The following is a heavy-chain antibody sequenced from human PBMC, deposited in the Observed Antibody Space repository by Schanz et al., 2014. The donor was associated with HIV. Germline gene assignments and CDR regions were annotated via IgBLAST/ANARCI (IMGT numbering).Heavy chain of an antibody. CDR2: ISFDGSNK. CDR1: GFTFSTYA. Sequence: QVQLVESGGGVVQPGRSLRLSCAASGFTFSTYAMHWVRQAPGKGLEWMAVISFDGSNKYYADSVKGRFTISRDNSKNTLFLQMNSLRAEDSAVYYCARGTAEYCINGVCSGLDVWGQGTTVTVSS. V-gene: IGHV3-30-3*01. D-gene: IGHD2-8*01. J-gene: IGHJ6*02. CDR3: ARGTAEYCINGVCSGLDV.